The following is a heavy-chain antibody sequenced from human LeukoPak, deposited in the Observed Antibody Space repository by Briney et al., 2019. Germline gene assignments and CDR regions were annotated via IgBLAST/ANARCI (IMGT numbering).Heavy chain of an antibody. J-gene: IGHJ3*02. D-gene: IGHD3-10*01. CDR1: GFTFSTYN. V-gene: IGHV3-21*01. CDR3: ARGDPIRGVITYDAFDI. Sequence: PGGSLRLSCAASGFTFSTYNMNWVRQAPGKGLEWVSSMSSSSSYKYYADSVKGRFTFSRDNSKNSLYLQMSSLRAEDTAAYYCARGDPIRGVITYDAFDIWGQGTMVTVSS. CDR2: MSSSSSYK.